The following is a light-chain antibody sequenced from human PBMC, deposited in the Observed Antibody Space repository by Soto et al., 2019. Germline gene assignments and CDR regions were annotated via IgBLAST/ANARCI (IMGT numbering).Light chain of an antibody. CDR3: QQYDSSPLT. CDR1: QSVTSSY. J-gene: IGKJ1*01. CDR2: GAS. V-gene: IGKV3-20*01. Sequence: EIVLTQSPGTLSLSPGERATLSCRASQSVTSSYLAWYQQKPGQAPRLLIYGASSRATGIPDRFSDSGSGTDFTLTISRLEPEDFAVYYCQQYDSSPLTFGRGTKVEIK.